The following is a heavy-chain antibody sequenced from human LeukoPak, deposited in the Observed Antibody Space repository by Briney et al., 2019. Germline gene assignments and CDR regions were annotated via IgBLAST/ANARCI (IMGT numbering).Heavy chain of an antibody. J-gene: IGHJ5*02. V-gene: IGHV3-7*01. CDR3: ARELTDYYGSGSYSGWFDP. Sequence: GGSLRLSCAASGFTFDDYGMSWVRQAPGRGLEWVANIKQDGSEKYYVDSVKGRFTISRDNAKNSLYLQMNSLRAEDTAVYYCARELTDYYGSGSYSGWFDPWGQGTLVTVSS. D-gene: IGHD3-10*01. CDR2: IKQDGSEK. CDR1: GFTFDDYG.